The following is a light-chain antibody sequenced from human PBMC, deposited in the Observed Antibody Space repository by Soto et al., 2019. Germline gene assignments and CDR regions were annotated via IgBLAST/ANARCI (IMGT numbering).Light chain of an antibody. V-gene: IGKV3-20*01. Sequence: EIVLTQSPGTLSLSPGERATLSCRASQSVSSSYLAWYQQKPGQAPRLLIYEASSRATGISDRFSGSGSGTDFTFTISRLEPEDFAVYYCQHYDSSQWTFGQGTKVDIK. CDR2: EAS. J-gene: IGKJ1*01. CDR3: QHYDSSQWT. CDR1: QSVSSSY.